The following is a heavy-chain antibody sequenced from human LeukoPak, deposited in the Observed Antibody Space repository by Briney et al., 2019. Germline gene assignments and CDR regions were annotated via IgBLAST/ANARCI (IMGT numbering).Heavy chain of an antibody. J-gene: IGHJ4*02. CDR3: ARDQDTTMVAIDY. CDR2: IRQDGSAQ. D-gene: IGHD5-18*01. V-gene: IGHV3-7*01. Sequence: GGSLKLSCAASGFTFSDYYMNWVRQAPGKGLEWVANIRQDGSAQFYADSVKGRFTISRDNAKSSLYLQMDSLRTEDTALYYCARDQDTTMVAIDYWGQGTLVTVSS. CDR1: GFTFSDYY.